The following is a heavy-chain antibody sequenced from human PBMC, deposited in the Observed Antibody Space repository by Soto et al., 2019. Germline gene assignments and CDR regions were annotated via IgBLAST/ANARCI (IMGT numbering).Heavy chain of an antibody. CDR3: AKDENYDIFWDTPSLWSY. CDR1: GFTFSSYA. Sequence: GGSLRLSCAASGFTFSSYAMNWVRQAPGKGLEWVSAISGSGGSTYYADSVKGRFTISRDNSKNTLYLQMNSLRAEDRAVYYCAKDENYDIFWDTPSLWSYWGQGTLVTVSS. D-gene: IGHD3-9*01. J-gene: IGHJ4*02. CDR2: ISGSGGST. V-gene: IGHV3-23*01.